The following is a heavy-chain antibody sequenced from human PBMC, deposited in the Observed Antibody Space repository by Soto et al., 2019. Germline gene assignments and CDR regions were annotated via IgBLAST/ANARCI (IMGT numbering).Heavy chain of an antibody. V-gene: IGHV1-69*08. J-gene: IGHJ6*02. CDR2: IIPILGIA. Sequence: QVQLVQSGAEVKKPGSSVKVSCKASGGTFSSYTISWVRQAPGQGLEWMGRIIPILGIANYAQKFQGRVRXXAXKXXSTAYMELSSLRSEDTAVYYCAGDGSGSYYYGMDVWGQGTTVTVSS. D-gene: IGHD1-26*01. CDR3: AGDGSGSYYYGMDV. CDR1: GGTFSSYT.